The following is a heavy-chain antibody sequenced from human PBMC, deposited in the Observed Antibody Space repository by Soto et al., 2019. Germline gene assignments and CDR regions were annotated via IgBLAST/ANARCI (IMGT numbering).Heavy chain of an antibody. CDR2: IYYSGST. J-gene: IGHJ6*02. CDR1: GGSVSSGSYY. V-gene: IGHV4-61*01. Sequence: PSETLSLTCTVSGGSVSSGSYYWSWIRQPPGKGLEWIGYIYYSGSTNYNPSLKSRVTISVDTSKNQFSLKLSSVTAADTAVYYCARDLGYCSGGSCYNYYYGMDVWGQGTTVTVSS. D-gene: IGHD2-15*01. CDR3: ARDLGYCSGGSCYNYYYGMDV.